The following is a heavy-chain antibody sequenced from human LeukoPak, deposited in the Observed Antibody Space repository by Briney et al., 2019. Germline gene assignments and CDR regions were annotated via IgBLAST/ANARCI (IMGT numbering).Heavy chain of an antibody. J-gene: IGHJ4*02. CDR3: ARNNQWLVKYYFDY. CDR2: ISGSGGST. D-gene: IGHD6-19*01. V-gene: IGHV3-23*01. CDR1: GFTFSSYA. Sequence: GGSLRLSCAASGFTFSSYAMSWVRQAPGKGLEWVSAISGSGGSTYYADSVKGRFTISRDNAKNSLYLQMNSLRAEDTAVYYCARNNQWLVKYYFDYWGQGTLVTVSS.